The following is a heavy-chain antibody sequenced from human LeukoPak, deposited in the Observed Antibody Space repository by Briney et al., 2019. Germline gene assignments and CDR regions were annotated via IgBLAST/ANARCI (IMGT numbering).Heavy chain of an antibody. D-gene: IGHD3-3*01. CDR2: INPNSGGT. Sequence: ASVHVSCKASGYSFTGYYMHWVRQAPGQGLEWMGWINPNSGGTNYAQKFQGRVTMTRDTSISTAYMELSRLRSDDTAVYYCARASQLRFLEWLFDYWGQGTLVTVSS. J-gene: IGHJ4*02. V-gene: IGHV1-2*02. CDR3: ARASQLRFLEWLFDY. CDR1: GYSFTGYY.